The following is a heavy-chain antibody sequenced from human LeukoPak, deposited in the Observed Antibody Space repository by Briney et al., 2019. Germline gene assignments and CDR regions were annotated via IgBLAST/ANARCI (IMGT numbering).Heavy chain of an antibody. J-gene: IGHJ5*02. CDR1: GGSLSGYN. CDR2: ISHSGSA. CDR3: ARLGFDP. Sequence: KPSETLSLTCAVYGGSLSGYNWHWIRQPPGKGLEWIGEISHSGSATYNPSLQSRLTMSVDTSKNQFSLKMNSMTVADTAVYYCARLGFDPWGQGILVTVSS. V-gene: IGHV4-34*01.